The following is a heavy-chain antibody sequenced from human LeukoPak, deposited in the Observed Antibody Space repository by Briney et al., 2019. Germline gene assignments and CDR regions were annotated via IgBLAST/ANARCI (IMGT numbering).Heavy chain of an antibody. CDR3: ARELGIAASTFDY. CDR1: GFTFSSYS. Sequence: GGSLRLSCAASGFTFSSYSMNWVRQAPGKGLEWVSSISSSSSYIYYADSVKGRFTISRDSAKNSLYLQMNSLRAEDTAVYYCARELGIAASTFDYWGQGTLVTVSS. D-gene: IGHD6-13*01. V-gene: IGHV3-21*01. J-gene: IGHJ4*02. CDR2: ISSSSSYI.